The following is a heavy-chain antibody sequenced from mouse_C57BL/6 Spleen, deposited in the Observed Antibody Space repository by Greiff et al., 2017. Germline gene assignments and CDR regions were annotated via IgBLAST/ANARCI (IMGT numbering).Heavy chain of an antibody. CDR2: ISDGGSYT. V-gene: IGHV5-4*03. J-gene: IGHJ3*01. Sequence: EVKLVESGGGLVKPGGSLKLSCAASGFTFSSYATSWVRQTPEKRLEWVATISDGGSYTYYPDNVKGRFTISRDNAKNNLYLQMSHLKSEDTAMYYCARPSYYSNPWFAYWGQGTLVTVSA. CDR1: GFTFSSYA. CDR3: ARPSYYSNPWFAY. D-gene: IGHD2-5*01.